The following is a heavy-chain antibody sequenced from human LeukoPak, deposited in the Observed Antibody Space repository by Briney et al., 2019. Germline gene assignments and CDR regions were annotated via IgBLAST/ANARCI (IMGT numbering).Heavy chain of an antibody. CDR3: ARTIFGVMTQYYFDN. CDR2: IHYIGTT. V-gene: IGHV4-59*01. D-gene: IGHD3-3*01. Sequence: SETLSLTCTVSGDSISNYYWGWIRQPPGKGLDWIGFIHYIGTTKYNPSLKSRVTISVDTSKNQFSLKLSSVTAADTAVYYCARTIFGVMTQYYFDNWGQGTLVTVS. J-gene: IGHJ4*02. CDR1: GDSISNYY.